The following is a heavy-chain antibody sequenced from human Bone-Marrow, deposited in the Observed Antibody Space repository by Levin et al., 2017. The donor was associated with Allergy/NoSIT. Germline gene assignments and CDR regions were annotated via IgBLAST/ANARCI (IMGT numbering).Heavy chain of an antibody. CDR1: WFTVSNNY. Sequence: GESLKISCAASWFTVSNNYMTWVRQAPGKGLEWVSLIYSGGSTHYADSVKGRFTISRDNSRNTVYLQMNNLRAEDTAVYYCARNVPVTDLGFWGQGTLVTVSS. D-gene: IGHD1-14*01. J-gene: IGHJ4*02. V-gene: IGHV3-53*01. CDR2: IYSGGST. CDR3: ARNVPVTDLGF.